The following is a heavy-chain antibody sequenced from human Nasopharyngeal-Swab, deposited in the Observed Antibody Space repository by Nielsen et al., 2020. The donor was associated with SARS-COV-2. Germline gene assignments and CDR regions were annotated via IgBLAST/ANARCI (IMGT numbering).Heavy chain of an antibody. Sequence: ASVKVSCKASGYTFTDYNMHWVRQAPGQGLEWMGWMKPNSGVTNYAQNFQGRVTMASDTSSNTAYMELSRLTSDDTAVYFCARDRSTTGWNDAFDIWGQGTVVIVSS. V-gene: IGHV1-2*02. J-gene: IGHJ3*02. CDR2: MKPNSGVT. CDR3: ARDRSTTGWNDAFDI. D-gene: IGHD1-1*01. CDR1: GYTFTDYN.